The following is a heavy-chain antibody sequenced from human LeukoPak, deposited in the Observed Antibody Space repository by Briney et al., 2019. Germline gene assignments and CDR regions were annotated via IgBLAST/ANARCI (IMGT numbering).Heavy chain of an antibody. CDR2: ISGDYGGT. V-gene: IGHV3-23*01. D-gene: IGHD5-18*01. CDR1: GFTFSDYA. Sequence: GGSLRLSCAASGFTFSDYAMSWVRQAPGKGLEWVSVISGDYGGTYYADSVKGRFTISRDNSKNMLFLQMNSLRAEDTATYYCAKQRASYGYVFDYWGQGTLVTVSS. CDR3: AKQRASYGYVFDY. J-gene: IGHJ4*02.